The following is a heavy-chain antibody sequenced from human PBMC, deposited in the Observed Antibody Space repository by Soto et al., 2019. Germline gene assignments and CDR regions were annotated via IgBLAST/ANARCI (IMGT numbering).Heavy chain of an antibody. CDR1: GGSISSGDYY. V-gene: IGHV4-30-4*01. D-gene: IGHD3-22*01. Sequence: SETLSLTCTVSGGSISSGDYYWSWIRQPPGKGLEWIGYIYYSGSTYYNPSLKSRVTISVDTSKNQFSLKLSSVTAADTAVYYCARSYYYDSSTFEYWGQGTRVTVSS. J-gene: IGHJ4*02. CDR2: IYYSGST. CDR3: ARSYYYDSSTFEY.